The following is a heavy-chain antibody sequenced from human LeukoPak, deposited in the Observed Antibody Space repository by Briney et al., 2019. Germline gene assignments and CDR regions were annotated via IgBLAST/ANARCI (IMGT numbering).Heavy chain of an antibody. D-gene: IGHD6-19*01. V-gene: IGHV3-21*01. CDR2: ITTSNYI. CDR3: VREQARAGSFDY. CDR1: GFTFSSHS. J-gene: IGHJ4*02. Sequence: PGGSLRLSCVVSGFTFSSHSVNWVRQAPGKGREWVLSITTSNYIFYAESVKGRFTISRDNAKNSLYLQMTSLRAEDTAVYYCVREQARAGSFDYWGQGTLVTVSS.